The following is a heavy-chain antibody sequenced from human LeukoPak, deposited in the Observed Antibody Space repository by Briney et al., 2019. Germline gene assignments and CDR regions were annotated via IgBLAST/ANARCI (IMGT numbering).Heavy chain of an antibody. CDR3: ARFPYCTNGVCYGKNWFDP. V-gene: IGHV5-51*01. Sequence: GESLKISCKGSGYSFTSYWIGWVRQMPGKGLEWMGIIYPRDSDTRYSPSFQGQVTISADKSISTAYLQWSSLKASDTAMYYCARFPYCTNGVCYGKNWFDPWGQGTLVTVSS. CDR2: IYPRDSDT. CDR1: GYSFTSYW. D-gene: IGHD2-8*01. J-gene: IGHJ5*02.